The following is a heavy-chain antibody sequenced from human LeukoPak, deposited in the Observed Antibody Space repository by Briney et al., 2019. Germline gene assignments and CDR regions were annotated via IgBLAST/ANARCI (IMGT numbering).Heavy chain of an antibody. CDR2: ISDSGGST. Sequence: SGGSLRLSCAASGFTFSSYAMTWVRQAPGKGLEWVSTISDSGGSTYYADSVKGRFTISRDNTKNTLYLQMNSLRAEDTAVYYCAKTKGYSGYDPRPGYWGQGTLVTVSS. V-gene: IGHV3-23*01. J-gene: IGHJ4*02. CDR3: AKTKGYSGYDPRPGY. CDR1: GFTFSSYA. D-gene: IGHD5-12*01.